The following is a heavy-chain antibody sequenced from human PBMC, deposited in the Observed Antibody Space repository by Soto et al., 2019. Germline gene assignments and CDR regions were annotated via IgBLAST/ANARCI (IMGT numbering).Heavy chain of an antibody. V-gene: IGHV4-59*08. Sequence: SETLSLTCTVSGGSISSYYWSWIRQPPGKGLEWIGYIYYSGSTNYNPSLKSRVTISVDTSKNQFSLKLSSVTAADTAVYYCARHGSGSYDGIEYKKLYYYYYYMDVWGKGTTVTVSS. CDR2: IYYSGST. D-gene: IGHD3-10*01. CDR1: GGSISSYY. J-gene: IGHJ6*03. CDR3: ARHGSGSYDGIEYKKLYYYYYYMDV.